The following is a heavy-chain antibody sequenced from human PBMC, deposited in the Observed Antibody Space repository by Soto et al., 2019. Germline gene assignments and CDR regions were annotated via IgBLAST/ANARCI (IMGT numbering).Heavy chain of an antibody. Sequence: ASVKVSCKASGYTFSDYYIHWVRQAPGQGLEWLGWINPNTGGIIYAQKFRDWVTMTTDTSITTAFMELSRLTSDDTAVYYCARDLEGDFYFDYWGQGTLVTVS. J-gene: IGHJ4*02. V-gene: IGHV1-2*04. CDR1: GYTFSDYY. D-gene: IGHD3-3*01. CDR3: ARDLEGDFYFDY. CDR2: INPNTGGI.